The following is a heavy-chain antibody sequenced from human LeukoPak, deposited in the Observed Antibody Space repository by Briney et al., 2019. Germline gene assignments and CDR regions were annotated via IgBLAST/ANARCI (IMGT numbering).Heavy chain of an antibody. J-gene: IGHJ3*02. V-gene: IGHV3-74*01. D-gene: IGHD6-6*01. CDR2: ISTDGSST. CDR1: GFTFSSYW. Sequence: QPGGSLRLSCAASGFTFSSYWMHWVRQAPGKGLVWVSRISTDGSSTNSADSVKGRLTISRDNAKNTLYLQMNSLRAEDTAVYYCVREYSSSSGRAFDMWGRGTMVTVSP. CDR3: VREYSSSSGRAFDM.